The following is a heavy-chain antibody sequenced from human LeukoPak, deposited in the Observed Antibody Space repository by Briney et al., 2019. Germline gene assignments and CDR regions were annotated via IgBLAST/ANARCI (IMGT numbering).Heavy chain of an antibody. D-gene: IGHD2-8*01. Sequence: PSETLSLTCAVYGGSFSGYYWSWIRQPPGKGLEWIGEINHSGSTNYNPSLKSRVTISVDTSKYQFSLKLSSVTAADTAVYYCARDRPSRYCTNGVCLGLEYYYYYMDVWGKGTTVTVSS. J-gene: IGHJ6*03. CDR1: GGSFSGYY. V-gene: IGHV4-34*01. CDR2: INHSGST. CDR3: ARDRPSRYCTNGVCLGLEYYYYYMDV.